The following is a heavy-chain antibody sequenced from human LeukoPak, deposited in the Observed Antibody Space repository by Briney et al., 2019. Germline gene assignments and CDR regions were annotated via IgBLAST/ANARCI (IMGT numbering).Heavy chain of an antibody. J-gene: IGHJ4*02. Sequence: PGGSLRLSCAASGSTFSSYSMHWVRQAPGKGLEWVAVIWYDGSNKYYADSVKGRFTISRDNSKNTLYLQMNSLRAEDTAVYYCARVQYYYDSSGPLDYWGQGTLVTVSS. CDR2: IWYDGSNK. D-gene: IGHD3-22*01. CDR1: GSTFSSYS. CDR3: ARVQYYYDSSGPLDY. V-gene: IGHV3-33*08.